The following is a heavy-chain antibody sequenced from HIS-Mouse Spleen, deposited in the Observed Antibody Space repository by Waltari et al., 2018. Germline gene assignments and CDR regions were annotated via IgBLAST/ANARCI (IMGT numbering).Heavy chain of an antibody. Sequence: QVRLVEPGGGVVQPGRSLRLSCAASGFTCSSYGMHWVRQAPGKGLEWVAVISYDGSNKYYADSVKGRFTISRDNSKNTLYLQMNSLRAEDTAVYYCAKDKHHAFDYWGQGTLVTVSS. CDR1: GFTCSSYG. CDR3: AKDKHHAFDY. J-gene: IGHJ4*02. CDR2: ISYDGSNK. V-gene: IGHV3-30*18.